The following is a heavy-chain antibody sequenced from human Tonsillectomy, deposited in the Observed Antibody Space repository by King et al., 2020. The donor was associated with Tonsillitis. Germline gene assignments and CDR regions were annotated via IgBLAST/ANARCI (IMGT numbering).Heavy chain of an antibody. CDR2: MYYSGTF. D-gene: IGHD1-26*01. CDR3: ARYVSGSFDY. J-gene: IGHJ4*02. V-gene: IGHV4-39*01. Sequence: LQLQESGPGVVKPSETLSLTCTGAGGSIIRGDYYWAGLRHPPRRWLEWISSMYYSGTFFYNQSLNSRITISGGTSENRFSLKLSSVTAADTAVYFCARYVSGSFDYWGQGALVTVSS. CDR1: GGSIIRGDYY.